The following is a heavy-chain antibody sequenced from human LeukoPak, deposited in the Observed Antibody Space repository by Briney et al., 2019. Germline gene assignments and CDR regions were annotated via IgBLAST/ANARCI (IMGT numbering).Heavy chain of an antibody. CDR3: ARDGDVDTAMVTNWFDP. CDR2: INAGNGNT. Sequence: ASVKVPCKASGYTFTSYAMHWVRQAPGQRLEWMGWINAGNGNTKYSQKFQGRVTITRDTSASTAYMELSSLRSEDTAMYYCARDGDVDTAMVTNWFDPWGQGTLVTVSS. V-gene: IGHV1-3*01. D-gene: IGHD5-18*01. CDR1: GYTFTSYA. J-gene: IGHJ5*02.